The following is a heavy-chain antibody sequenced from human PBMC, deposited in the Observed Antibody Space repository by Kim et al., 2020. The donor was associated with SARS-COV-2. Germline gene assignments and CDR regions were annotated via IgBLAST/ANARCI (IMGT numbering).Heavy chain of an antibody. J-gene: IGHJ6*02. CDR3: AREDIVVVPAAMFYYYYGMDV. D-gene: IGHD2-2*01. CDR2: INPSGGST. Sequence: ASVKVSCKASGYTFTSYYMHWVRQAPGQGLEWMGIINPSGGSTSYAQKFQGRVTMTRDTSTSTVYMELSSLRSEDTAVYYCAREDIVVVPAAMFYYYYGMDVWGQGTTVTVSS. V-gene: IGHV1-46*01. CDR1: GYTFTSYY.